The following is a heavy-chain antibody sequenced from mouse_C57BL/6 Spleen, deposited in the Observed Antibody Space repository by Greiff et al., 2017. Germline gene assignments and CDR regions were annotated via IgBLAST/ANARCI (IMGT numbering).Heavy chain of an antibody. CDR2: IYPRSGNT. Sequence: VQLQESGAELARPGASVKLSCKASGYTFTSYGISWVKQRTGQGLEWIGEIYPRSGNTYYNEKFKGKATLTADKSSSTAYMELRSLTSEDSAVYFCARSRGGTGYYFDYWGQGTTLTVSS. CDR1: GYTFTSYG. J-gene: IGHJ2*01. V-gene: IGHV1-81*01. D-gene: IGHD4-1*01. CDR3: ARSRGGTGYYFDY.